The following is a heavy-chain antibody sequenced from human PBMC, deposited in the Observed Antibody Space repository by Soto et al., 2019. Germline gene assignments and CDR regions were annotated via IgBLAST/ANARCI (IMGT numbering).Heavy chain of an antibody. CDR1: GYSCTSYC. D-gene: IGHD4-17*01. J-gene: IGHJ3*02. V-gene: IGHV5-51*01. CDR3: ARPSEVGDYGAFDI. Sequence: PGVPQKISWNVSGYSCTSYCIGWVRKMPGKGLEWMGIIYPGDSDTRYSPSFQGQVTISADKSISTAYLQWSSLKASDTAMYYCARPSEVGDYGAFDIWGQGTMVTVSS. CDR2: IYPGDSDT.